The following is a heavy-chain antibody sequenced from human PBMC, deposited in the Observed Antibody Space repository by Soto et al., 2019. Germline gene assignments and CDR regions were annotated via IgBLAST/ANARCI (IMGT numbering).Heavy chain of an antibody. D-gene: IGHD2-8*01. V-gene: IGHV3-23*01. CDR3: AKGTRWYCTKGVGYTVDY. J-gene: IGHJ4*02. CDR2: ISGSGGST. CDR1: GFTFSSYA. Sequence: EVQLLESGGGLVQPGGSLRLSCAASGFTFSSYAMSWVRQAPGKELERVSVISGSGGSTYYADSVKGRFTISRDISNNTLYLQMNSLRAEDTAVYYCAKGTRWYCTKGVGYTVDYWGQGTLVTVSS.